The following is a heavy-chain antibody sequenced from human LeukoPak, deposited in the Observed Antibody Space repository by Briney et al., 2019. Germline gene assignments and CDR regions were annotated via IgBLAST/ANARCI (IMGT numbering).Heavy chain of an antibody. CDR2: INPSGGST. V-gene: IGHV1-46*01. CDR3: ARDGGYDLEIDY. D-gene: IGHD5-12*01. J-gene: IGHJ4*02. Sequence: ASVKVSCKASGYTFTSYYVHWVRQAPGQGLEWMGIINPSGGSTSYAQKFQGRVTMTRDMSTSTVYMELSSLRSEDTAVYYCARDGGYDLEIDYWGQGTLVTVSS. CDR1: GYTFTSYY.